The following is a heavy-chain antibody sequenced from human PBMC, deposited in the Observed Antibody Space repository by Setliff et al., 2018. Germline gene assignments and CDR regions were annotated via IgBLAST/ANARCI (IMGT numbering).Heavy chain of an antibody. D-gene: IGHD3-3*01. CDR3: ARDRFYNSWSGTYITGPHDAFDI. Sequence: ASVKVSCKASGYTLSKYYMHWVRQAPGQGLEWMGIINPSGGLTKYAQKFQGSVTMTSDTSTNTVYLEGSSRRSEESAVYFCARDRFYNSWSGTYITGPHDAFDIWGQGTMVTVSS. CDR1: GYTLSKYY. V-gene: IGHV1-46*03. CDR2: INPSGGLT. J-gene: IGHJ3*02.